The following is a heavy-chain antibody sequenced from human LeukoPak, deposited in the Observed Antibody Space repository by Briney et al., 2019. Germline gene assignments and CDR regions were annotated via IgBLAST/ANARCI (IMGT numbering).Heavy chain of an antibody. CDR2: INHSGYT. CDR1: GVPFSNYY. J-gene: IGHJ4*02. CDR3: TRAVAGHPD. Sequence: KSSETLSLTCAVSGVPFSNYYWSWVRQSPTKGLEWIGEINHSGYTNYNPSLKSRVTISIDTSKNQFSLMLTSVTAADTAVYYCTRAVAGHPDWGQGTLVTVSS. D-gene: IGHD6-19*01. V-gene: IGHV4-34*01.